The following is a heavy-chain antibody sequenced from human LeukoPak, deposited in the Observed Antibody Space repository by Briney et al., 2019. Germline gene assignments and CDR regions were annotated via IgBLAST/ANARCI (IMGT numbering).Heavy chain of an antibody. J-gene: IGHJ3*01. Sequence: PSETLSLTCTVSGGFISNYYWSWIRQPPGKGLEWIGYIYYSGSTNYNPSLKSRVTISVDTSKNQFSLQLSSVTAADTAVYYCSGGLIQPGAFDFWGQGTMVTVSS. CDR3: SGGLIQPGAFDF. D-gene: IGHD5-18*01. V-gene: IGHV4-59*08. CDR2: IYYSGST. CDR1: GGFISNYY.